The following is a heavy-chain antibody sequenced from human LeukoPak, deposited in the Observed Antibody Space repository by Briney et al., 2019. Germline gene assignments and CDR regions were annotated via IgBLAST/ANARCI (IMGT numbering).Heavy chain of an antibody. J-gene: IGHJ6*03. V-gene: IGHV1-8*01. D-gene: IGHD3-22*01. Sequence: ASVKVFCKASGYTFTSYDINWVRQATGQGLEWMGWMNPSSGNTGYAQKFQGRVTMTRNTSISTAYMELSSLRSEDTAVYYCARVDSSGYYYPPYYYYYMDVWGKGTTVTVSS. CDR1: GYTFTSYD. CDR3: ARVDSSGYYYPPYYYYYMDV. CDR2: MNPSSGNT.